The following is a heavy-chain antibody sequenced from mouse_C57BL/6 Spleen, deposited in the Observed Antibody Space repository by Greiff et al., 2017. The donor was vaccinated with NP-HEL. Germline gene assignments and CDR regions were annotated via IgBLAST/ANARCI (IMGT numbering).Heavy chain of an antibody. CDR2: IYPGSGST. V-gene: IGHV1-55*01. CDR3: ARSRLTTVVEDYAMDY. Sequence: QVQLKQPGAELVKPGASVKMSCKASGYTFTSYWITWVKQRPGQGLEWIGDIYPGSGSTNYNEKFKSKATLTVDTSSSTAYMQLSSLTSEDSAVYYCARSRLTTVVEDYAMDYWGQGTSVTVSS. CDR1: GYTFTSYW. D-gene: IGHD1-1*01. J-gene: IGHJ4*01.